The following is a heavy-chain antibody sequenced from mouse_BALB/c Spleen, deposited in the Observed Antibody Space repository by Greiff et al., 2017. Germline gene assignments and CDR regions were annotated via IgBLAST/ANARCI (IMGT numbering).Heavy chain of an antibody. CDR2: INPYNDGT. Sequence: EVQVVESGPELVKPGASVKMSCKASGYTFTSYVMHWVKQKPGQGLEWIGYINPYNDGTKYNEKFKGKATLTSDKSSSTAYMELSSLTSEDSAVYYCARRGGKGYFDVWGAGTTVTVSS. CDR1: GYTFTSYV. D-gene: IGHD2-1*01. V-gene: IGHV1-14*01. CDR3: ARRGGKGYFDV. J-gene: IGHJ1*01.